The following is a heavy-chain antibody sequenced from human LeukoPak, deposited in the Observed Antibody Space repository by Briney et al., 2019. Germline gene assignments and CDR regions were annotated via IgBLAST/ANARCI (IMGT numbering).Heavy chain of an antibody. Sequence: PSETLSLTCTVSGYSISCGYYWGWIRQPPGKGLEWIGSIYHSGSTYHNPSLKSRVTISVDTSKNQFSLKLSSVTAADTAAYYCARVGYSSSRDYYYYMDVWGKGTTVTVSS. CDR1: GYSISCGYY. D-gene: IGHD6-13*01. CDR3: ARVGYSSSRDYYYYMDV. CDR2: IYHSGST. V-gene: IGHV4-38-2*02. J-gene: IGHJ6*03.